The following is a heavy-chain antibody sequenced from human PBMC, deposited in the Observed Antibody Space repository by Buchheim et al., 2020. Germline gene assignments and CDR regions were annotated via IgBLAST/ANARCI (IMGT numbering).Heavy chain of an antibody. CDR1: GFTFSSYG. J-gene: IGHJ6*02. CDR3: AKDRFLEWLFPYYYYYGMDV. D-gene: IGHD3-3*01. Sequence: QVQLVESGGGVVQPGRSLRLSCAASGFTFSSYGMHWVRQAPGKGLEWVAVISYDGSNKYYADSVKGRFTISRDNSKNKLYLQMNSLRAEDTAVYYCAKDRFLEWLFPYYYYYGMDVWGQGTT. V-gene: IGHV3-30*18. CDR2: ISYDGSNK.